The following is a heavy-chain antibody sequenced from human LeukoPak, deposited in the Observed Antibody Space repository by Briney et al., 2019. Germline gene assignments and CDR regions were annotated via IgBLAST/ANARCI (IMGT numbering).Heavy chain of an antibody. Sequence: GGSLRLSCAASGFTFSSYWMHWVRQAPGKGLVWVSRISSDGSSTSYADSVKGRFTISRDNAKNTLYLQMNSLRAEDTAVYYCARATWIQLWLIDYWGQGTLVTVSS. D-gene: IGHD5-18*01. V-gene: IGHV3-74*01. CDR2: ISSDGSST. J-gene: IGHJ4*02. CDR3: ARATWIQLWLIDY. CDR1: GFTFSSYW.